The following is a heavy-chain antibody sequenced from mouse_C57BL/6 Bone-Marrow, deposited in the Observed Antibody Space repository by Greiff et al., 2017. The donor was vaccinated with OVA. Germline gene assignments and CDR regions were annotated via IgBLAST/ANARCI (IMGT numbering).Heavy chain of an antibody. CDR2: IDPETGGT. D-gene: IGHD3-1*01. CDR3: TRWANSAWFAY. Sequence: VKLMESGAELVRPGASVTLSCKASGYTFTDYEMHWVKQTPVHGLEWIGAIDPETGGTAYNQKFKGKAILTADKSSSTAYMELRSLTSEDSAVYYCTRWANSAWFAYWGQGTLVTVSA. V-gene: IGHV1-15*01. CDR1: GYTFTDYE. J-gene: IGHJ3*01.